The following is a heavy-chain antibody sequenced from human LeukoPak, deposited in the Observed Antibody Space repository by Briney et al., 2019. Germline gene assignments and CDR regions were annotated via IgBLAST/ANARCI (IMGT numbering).Heavy chain of an antibody. CDR2: IIPIFGTA. D-gene: IGHD5-24*01. V-gene: IGHV1-69*05. CDR1: GGTFSSYA. J-gene: IGHJ4*02. Sequence: SVKVSCKASGGTFSSYAISWARQAPGQGLEWMGGIIPIFGTANYAQKFQGRVTITTDESTSTAYMELSSLRSEDTAVYYCAILRDGYNLLEGDFLFDYWGQGTLVTVSS. CDR3: AILRDGYNLLEGDFLFDY.